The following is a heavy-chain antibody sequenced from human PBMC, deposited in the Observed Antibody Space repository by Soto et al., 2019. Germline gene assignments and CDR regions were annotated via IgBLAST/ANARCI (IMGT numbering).Heavy chain of an antibody. CDR1: GFTFSSYS. D-gene: IGHD5-18*01. CDR2: ISSSSSYI. V-gene: IGHV3-21*01. J-gene: IGHJ4*02. Sequence: GGSLRLSCAASGFTFSSYSMNWVRQAPGKGLEWVSSISSSSSYIYYADSVKGRFTISRDNAKNSLYLQMNSLRAEDTAVYYCARDGSGYSYGRFDYWGQGTLVTVSS. CDR3: ARDGSGYSYGRFDY.